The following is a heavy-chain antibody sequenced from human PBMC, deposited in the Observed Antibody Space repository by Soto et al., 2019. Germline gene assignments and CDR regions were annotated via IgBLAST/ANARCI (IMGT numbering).Heavy chain of an antibody. CDR1: GFTFSDFA. CDR3: XXXXXXDPWAYSFDY. CDR2: IXGGGXXX. V-gene: IGHV3-23*01. Sequence: EVQVLESGGGLVQPGGSLRLSCAATGFTFSDFAMSWVRQAPGKGLEWVSRIXGGGXXXHYADXVKGRVTISRANSKXXXXXXXXXXXXXXXXXXXXXXXXXXDPWAYSFDYWGQGTLVTVSS. J-gene: IGHJ4*02.